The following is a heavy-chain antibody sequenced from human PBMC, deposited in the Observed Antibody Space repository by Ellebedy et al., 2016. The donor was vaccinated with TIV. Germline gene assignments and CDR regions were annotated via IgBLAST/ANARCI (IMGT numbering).Heavy chain of an antibody. CDR2: MTPKSGNT. CDR1: GYTFTSYD. D-gene: IGHD3-22*01. V-gene: IGHV1-8*01. J-gene: IGHJ4*02. Sequence: AASVKVSCKASGYTFTSYDINWVRQASGHGLEWMAWMTPKSGNTGYAQRFQGRVTLTRDTSISTAYMELSSLRSVDTAVYYCVVMASIWGQGTLVTVSS. CDR3: VVMASI.